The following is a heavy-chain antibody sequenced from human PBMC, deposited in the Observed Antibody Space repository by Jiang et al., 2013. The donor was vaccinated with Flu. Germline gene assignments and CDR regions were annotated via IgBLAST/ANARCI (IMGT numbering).Heavy chain of an antibody. J-gene: IGHJ6*02. CDR1: GGSISSYY. V-gene: IGHV4-59*01. Sequence: LLKPSETLSLTCTVSGGSISSYYWSWIRQPPGKGLEWIGYIYYSGSTNYNPSLKSRVTISVDTSKNQFSLKLSSVTAADTAVYYCARGMRAGTIYYYGMDVWGQGTTVTVSS. D-gene: IGHD6-19*01. CDR3: ARGMRAGTIYYYGMDV. CDR2: IYYSGST.